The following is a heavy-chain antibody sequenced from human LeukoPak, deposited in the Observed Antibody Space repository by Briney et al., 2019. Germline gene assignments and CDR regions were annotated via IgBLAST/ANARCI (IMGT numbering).Heavy chain of an antibody. CDR1: GFTFDDYG. Sequence: GGSLRLSCAASGFTFDDYGMSWVRQAPGKGLEWVSGINCNGGSTGYADSVKGRFTISRGNAKNSLYLQMNSLRAEDTAVYYCARERYGSGSYGAFDIWGQGTMVTVSS. CDR3: ARERYGSGSYGAFDI. CDR2: INCNGGST. V-gene: IGHV3-20*04. D-gene: IGHD3-10*01. J-gene: IGHJ3*02.